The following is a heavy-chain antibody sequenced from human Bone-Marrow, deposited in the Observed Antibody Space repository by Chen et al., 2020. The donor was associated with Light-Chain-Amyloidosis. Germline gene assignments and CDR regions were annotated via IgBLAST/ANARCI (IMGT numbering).Heavy chain of an antibody. V-gene: IGHV5-51*01. D-gene: IGHD5-12*01. CDR2: SYPDDSEA. CDR1: GYTFPNYW. Sequence: EVQLEQSGPEVKKPGESLKIPCKGSGYTFPNYWIGWVRQMPGKRLEWMGVSYPDDSEARYSPSFAGQVTISADKSITTAYLQWRGLKASDTAMYYCARRRDGYNFDYWGQGTLVTVSS. CDR3: ARRRDGYNFDY. J-gene: IGHJ4*02.